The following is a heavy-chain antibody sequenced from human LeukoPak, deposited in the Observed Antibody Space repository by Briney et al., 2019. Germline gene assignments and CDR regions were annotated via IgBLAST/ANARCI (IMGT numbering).Heavy chain of an antibody. CDR2: INPNSGGT. CDR3: ARSSGWYLKKPFGY. CDR1: GYTFTSYG. V-gene: IGHV1-2*02. Sequence: ASVKVSCKASGYTFTSYGISWVRQAPGKGLEWMGWINPNSGGTNYAQKFQGRVTMTRDTSISTAYMELSRLRSDDTAVYYCARSSGWYLKKPFGYWGQGTLVTVSS. J-gene: IGHJ4*02. D-gene: IGHD6-19*01.